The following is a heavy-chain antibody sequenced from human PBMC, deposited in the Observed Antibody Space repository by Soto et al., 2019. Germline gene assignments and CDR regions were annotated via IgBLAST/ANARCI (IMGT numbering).Heavy chain of an antibody. CDR3: AREYYGLLTGYYTDY. V-gene: IGHV3-74*01. J-gene: IGHJ4*02. D-gene: IGHD3-9*01. CDR2: ISGDGVTT. CDR1: GFPFSSYW. Sequence: EVQLVESGGDLVQRGGSLRLSCAASGFPFSSYWMHWVRHTPGKGLDWVARISGDGVTTYYADSVKGRFTISRDNAKNTLSLQTSGLRAEDTAVYYCAREYYGLLTGYYTDYWGQGTLVSVSS.